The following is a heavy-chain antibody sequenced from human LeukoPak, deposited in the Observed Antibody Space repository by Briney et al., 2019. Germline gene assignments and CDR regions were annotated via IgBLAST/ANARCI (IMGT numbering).Heavy chain of an antibody. V-gene: IGHV1-2*02. CDR1: GYTFTGYY. D-gene: IGHD4-17*01. J-gene: IGHJ4*02. CDR2: INPNSGGT. CDR3: ARVLTTVTTCIGY. Sequence: ASVKVSCKASGYTFTGYYMHWVRQAPGQGLEWMGWINPNSGGTNYAQKFQGRVTMTRDTSISTAYMELSRLRSDDTAVYYCARVLTTVTTCIGYWGQGTLVTVSS.